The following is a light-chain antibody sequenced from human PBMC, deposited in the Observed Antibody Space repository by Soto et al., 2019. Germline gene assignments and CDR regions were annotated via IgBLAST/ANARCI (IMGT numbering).Light chain of an antibody. CDR2: DVN. CDR3: CSYAHTARV. J-gene: IGLJ3*02. V-gene: IGLV2-11*01. Sequence: QSALTQPRSVSGSPGQSVTFSCTGTSGDIGAYNYVSWYQFHPGKAPKMIIYDVNKRPSGVPDRFSGSKSGNTVSLTISWLQAEDEADYYCCSYAHTARVFGGGTKLTVL. CDR1: SGDIGAYNY.